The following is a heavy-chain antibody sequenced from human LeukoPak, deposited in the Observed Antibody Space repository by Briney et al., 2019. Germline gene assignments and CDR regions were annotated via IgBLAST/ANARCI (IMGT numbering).Heavy chain of an antibody. CDR3: ARLRTGEPYEYFQH. J-gene: IGHJ1*01. Sequence: GESFKICCKGSGYSFTSYWIGWVRHLPGKGLEWMGFIFPGDSDTRYSPSFQGQVNISADKSISTAYLQWSSLKASDTAMYYCARLRTGEPYEYFQHWGQGTLVTVSS. D-gene: IGHD3-10*01. CDR1: GYSFTSYW. CDR2: IFPGDSDT. V-gene: IGHV5-51*01.